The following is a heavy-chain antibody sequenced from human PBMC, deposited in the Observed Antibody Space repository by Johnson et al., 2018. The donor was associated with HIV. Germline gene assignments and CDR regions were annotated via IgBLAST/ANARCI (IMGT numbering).Heavy chain of an antibody. CDR3: ARVESLRTYYNFWSGYGHEAFDI. J-gene: IGHJ3*02. Sequence: QVQLVESGGGVVQPGRSLRLSCAASGFTFSSYGMHWVRQAPGKGLEWVAVIWYDGSNKYYADSVKGRFTISRDNSNNTLYLQMNSLRAEDTAVYYCARVESLRTYYNFWSGYGHEAFDIWGQGTMVTVSS. CDR1: GFTFSSYG. CDR2: IWYDGSNK. V-gene: IGHV3-30*19. D-gene: IGHD3-3*01.